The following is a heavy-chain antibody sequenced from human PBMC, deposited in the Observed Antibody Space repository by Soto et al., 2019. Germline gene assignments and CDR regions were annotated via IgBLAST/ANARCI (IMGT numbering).Heavy chain of an antibody. CDR2: IYFRGNT. D-gene: IGHD2-2*01. CDR3: AKGSTSPKNYYYYGMDV. V-gene: IGHV4-39*01. Sequence: SETLSLTCSVSGDSINSDNYYWGWIRQPPGKGLEWIGSIYFRGNTYYNPSLQTRVTISLDKSKSQFSLKLNSVTAADTAVYYCAKGSTSPKNYYYYGMDVWGQGTTVTVPS. J-gene: IGHJ6*02. CDR1: GDSINSDNYY.